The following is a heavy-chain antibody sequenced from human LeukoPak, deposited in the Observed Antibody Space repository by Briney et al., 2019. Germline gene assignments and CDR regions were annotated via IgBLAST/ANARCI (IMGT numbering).Heavy chain of an antibody. V-gene: IGHV4-59*12. D-gene: IGHD6-6*01. Sequence: SETLSLTCTVSGGSISSYYWSWIRQPPGKGLEWIGYIYYSGSTNYNPSLKSRVTISVDTSKNQFSLQLNSVTPEDTAVYYCAGCTSSSGRSCDYWGQGTLVTVS. CDR2: IYYSGST. CDR1: GGSISSYY. CDR3: AGCTSSSGRSCDY. J-gene: IGHJ4*02.